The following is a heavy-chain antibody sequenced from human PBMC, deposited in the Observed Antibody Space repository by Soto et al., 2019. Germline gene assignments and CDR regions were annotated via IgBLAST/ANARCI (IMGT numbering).Heavy chain of an antibody. CDR1: GGSFSGYY. V-gene: IGHV4-34*01. CDR3: ARGLVDIVVVPARNFDY. Sequence: QVQLQQWGAGLLKPSETLSLTCAVYGGSFSGYYWSWIRQPPGKGLEWIGEIDHSGSTNYNPSLKGRFTISVDTSKNQYPHKLSSVTATDTAVYYCARGLVDIVVVPARNFDYWGQGTLVTVSS. CDR2: IDHSGST. J-gene: IGHJ4*02. D-gene: IGHD2-2*01.